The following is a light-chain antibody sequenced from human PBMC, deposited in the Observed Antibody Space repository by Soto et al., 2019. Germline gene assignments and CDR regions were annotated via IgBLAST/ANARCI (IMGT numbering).Light chain of an antibody. CDR3: SSYTSSRLYV. Sequence: QSVLTQPASVSGSPGQSITISCTGTSSDIGGHHFVSWYQQQSGKAPKLVIYEVTDRPSGVSDRFSGSKSGSTASLTISGLQPEDEADYYCSSYTSSRLYVFGTGTKVT. CDR2: EVT. J-gene: IGLJ1*01. V-gene: IGLV2-14*01. CDR1: SSDIGGHHF.